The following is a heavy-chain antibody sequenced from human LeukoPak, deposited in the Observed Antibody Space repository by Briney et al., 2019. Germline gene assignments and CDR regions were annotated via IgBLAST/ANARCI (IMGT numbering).Heavy chain of an antibody. D-gene: IGHD4-17*01. CDR2: IYYSGST. CDR1: GGSISSGDYY. Sequence: SETLSLTCTVSGGSISSGDYYWSWIRQPPGKGLEWIGYIYYSGSTYYNPSLKSRVTISVDTSKNQFSLKLRSVTAADTAVYYCARNGRYGDYEGWFDPWGQGTRVTVSS. CDR3: ARNGRYGDYEGWFDP. V-gene: IGHV4-30-4*01. J-gene: IGHJ5*02.